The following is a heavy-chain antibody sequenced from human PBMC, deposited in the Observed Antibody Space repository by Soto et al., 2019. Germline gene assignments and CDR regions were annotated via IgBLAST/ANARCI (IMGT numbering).Heavy chain of an antibody. CDR3: ARDLGAPTYYFDH. V-gene: IGHV3-33*01. J-gene: IGHJ4*02. Sequence: PGGSLRISCAASGFTFSSYGMPCVRQAPGKGLEGVAFIWYDGFKKSYADSVKGRFTISRDNSKKTLYMQMNSLRAEDTAGYYCARDLGAPTYYFDHCGQGTQVTVSS. CDR2: IWYDGFKK. CDR1: GFTFSSYG.